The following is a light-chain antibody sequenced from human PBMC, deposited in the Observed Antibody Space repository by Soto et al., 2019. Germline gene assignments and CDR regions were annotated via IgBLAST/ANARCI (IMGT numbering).Light chain of an antibody. CDR3: QQADTFPT. CDR1: QGSSSW. J-gene: IGKJ4*01. CDR2: AAS. V-gene: IGKV1-12*01. Sequence: DMQLTQSPSSVSASVGDRVTITCRASQGSSSWIAWYQQKPGKAPKLLIDAASTLQSGVPSRFSGSGSGTDFTLTISGLQPEDFATYFCQQADTFPTFGGGTKVDMK.